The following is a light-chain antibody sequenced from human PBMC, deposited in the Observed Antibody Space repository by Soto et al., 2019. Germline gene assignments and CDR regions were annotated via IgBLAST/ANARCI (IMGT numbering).Light chain of an antibody. V-gene: IGKV3-20*01. Sequence: EIALTQSPGTLSLSPGERATLSCRASQSVSSSYLAWYQQKPGQAPRLLIYGASSRATGIPERFSGSGSGTDFTLTISRLEPEDFAVYYCQQYGSSPPITFGQGTRLEIK. CDR1: QSVSSSY. CDR2: GAS. J-gene: IGKJ5*01. CDR3: QQYGSSPPIT.